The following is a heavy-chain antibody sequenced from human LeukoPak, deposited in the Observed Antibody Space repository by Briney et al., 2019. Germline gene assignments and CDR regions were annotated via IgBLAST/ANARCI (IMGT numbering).Heavy chain of an antibody. CDR1: GFTVSSNY. V-gene: IGHV3-53*01. CDR3: AKGGGPYSYGFDN. J-gene: IGHJ4*02. CDR2: IYSGGST. D-gene: IGHD5-18*01. Sequence: GGSLRLSCAASGFTVSSNYMSWVRQAPGKGLEWVSVIYSGGSTYYADSVKGRFTISRDNSKNTLFLQVNSLRAEDTALYYCAKGGGPYSYGFDNWGQGTLVTVSS.